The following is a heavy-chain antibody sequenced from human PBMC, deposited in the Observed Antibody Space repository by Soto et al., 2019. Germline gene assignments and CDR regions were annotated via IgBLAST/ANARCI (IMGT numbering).Heavy chain of an antibody. Sequence: QVPRQESGPGLVKPSQTLSLTCTVSGGSISSGGYYWSWIRQHPGKGLEWIGYIYYSGSTYSNPSLKSRVTITVDTSKNQFSLKLSSVTAADTAVYYCARADCSGGSCYNFDYWGQGTLVTFSS. J-gene: IGHJ4*02. CDR2: IYYSGST. CDR3: ARADCSGGSCYNFDY. D-gene: IGHD2-15*01. CDR1: GGSISSGGYY. V-gene: IGHV4-31*03.